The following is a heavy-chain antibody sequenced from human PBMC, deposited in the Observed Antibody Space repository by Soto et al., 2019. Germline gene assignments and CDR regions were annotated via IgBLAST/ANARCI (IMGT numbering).Heavy chain of an antibody. CDR1: GGSVSSESHY. CDR2: IYYTGST. CDR3: AREQYDFRSGSYYYAMEV. D-gene: IGHD3-3*01. V-gene: IGHV4-61*01. J-gene: IGHJ6*02. Sequence: KPSETLSLTCTVSGGSVSSESHYWSWIRQTPGKGLEWIGYIYYTGSTNYNPSLKGRVTMSVDTSRDQVSLRLRSVTRADTAVYYCAREQYDFRSGSYYYAMEVWGQGTKVTVSS.